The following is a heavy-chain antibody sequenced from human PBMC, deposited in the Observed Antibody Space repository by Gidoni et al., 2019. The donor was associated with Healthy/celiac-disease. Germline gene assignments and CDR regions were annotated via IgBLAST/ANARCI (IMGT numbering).Heavy chain of an antibody. Sequence: EVQLLVSGGGLVQPGGSLRLSCSASGFTFSSYAMSWVRQAPGKGLEWVSAISGSGGSTYYADSVKGRFTISRDNSKNTLYLQMNSLRAEDTAVYYCAKGYLPTPGGYYYYMDVWGKGTTVTVSS. CDR1: GFTFSSYA. J-gene: IGHJ6*03. CDR2: ISGSGGST. D-gene: IGHD1-26*01. CDR3: AKGYLPTPGGYYYYMDV. V-gene: IGHV3-23*01.